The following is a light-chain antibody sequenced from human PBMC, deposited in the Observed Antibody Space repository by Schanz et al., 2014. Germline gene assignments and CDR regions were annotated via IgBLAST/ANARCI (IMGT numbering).Light chain of an antibody. CDR2: IKN. J-gene: IGLJ3*02. Sequence: QSVLTQPPSASGPPGQRVTISSSGSSSNIGSNTVNWYQQLPGTAPKLLIYIKNQRPSGVPDRFSASKSGASASLAITGLQAEDEADYYCQSYDSSLSEWVFGGGTKLTVL. CDR1: SSNIGSNT. V-gene: IGLV1-44*01. CDR3: QSYDSSLSEWV.